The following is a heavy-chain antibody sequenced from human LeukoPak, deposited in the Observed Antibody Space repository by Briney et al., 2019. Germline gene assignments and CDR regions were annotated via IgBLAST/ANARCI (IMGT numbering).Heavy chain of an antibody. Sequence: SETLSLTCTVSGGSISSYYWSWIRQPPGKGLEWIGYIYYSGSTNYNPSLKSRVTISVDTSKNQFSLKLRSVTAADTAVYYCARDGGYCSSTNCYDYWGQGTLVTVSS. CDR3: ARDGGYCSSTNCYDY. D-gene: IGHD2-2*03. V-gene: IGHV4-59*01. J-gene: IGHJ4*02. CDR1: GGSISSYY. CDR2: IYYSGST.